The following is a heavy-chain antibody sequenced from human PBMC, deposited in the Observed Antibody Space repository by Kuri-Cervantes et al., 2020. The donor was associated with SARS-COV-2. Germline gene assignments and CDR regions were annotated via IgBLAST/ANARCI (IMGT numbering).Heavy chain of an antibody. CDR1: GFTFSSYW. CDR2: IKQDGSEK. D-gene: IGHD3-16*01. CDR3: ASLLSGGGAHLYYFYMDA. J-gene: IGHJ6*03. V-gene: IGHV3-7*01. Sequence: GESLKISCADSGFTFSSYWMSWVRQAPGKGLEWVANIKQDGSEKYYVDSVKGRFTISRDNAKNSLYLQMNSLRAEDTAVYYCASLLSGGGAHLYYFYMDAWGKGTSVTVSS.